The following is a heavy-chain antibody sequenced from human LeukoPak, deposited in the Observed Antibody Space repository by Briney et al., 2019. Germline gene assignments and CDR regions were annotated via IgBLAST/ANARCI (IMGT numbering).Heavy chain of an antibody. D-gene: IGHD2-2*01. J-gene: IGHJ4*02. CDR2: ISWNSGSI. CDR1: GFTFDDYA. CDR3: AKDTQLLRFNYFDY. V-gene: IGHV3-9*01. Sequence: GGSLRLSCAASGFTFDDYAMHWVRQASGKGLEWVSGISWNSGSIAYADSVKGRFTISRDNAKDSLYLQMNSLRAEDTALYYCAKDTQLLRFNYFDYWGQGTLVTVSS.